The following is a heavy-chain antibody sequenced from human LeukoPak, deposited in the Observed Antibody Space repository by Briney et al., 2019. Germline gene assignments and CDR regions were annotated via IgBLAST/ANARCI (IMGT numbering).Heavy chain of an antibody. CDR2: IKSDGSST. D-gene: IGHD3-16*01. J-gene: IGHJ3*02. CDR1: GFTFSSYW. Sequence: PGGSLRLSCAASGFTFSSYWMHWVRQTPGEGLVWVSRIKSDGSSTSDADSVKGRFTISRDNAKNALYLQMNSLRAEDTAVYYCARRGAASDAFDIWGQGTMVTVSS. CDR3: ARRGAASDAFDI. V-gene: IGHV3-74*01.